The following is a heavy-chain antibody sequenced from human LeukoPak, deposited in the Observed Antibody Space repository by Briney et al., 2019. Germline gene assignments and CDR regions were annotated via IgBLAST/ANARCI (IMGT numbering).Heavy chain of an antibody. J-gene: IGHJ4*02. Sequence: PGGSLRLSCAASGFTFSSYGMSWVRQAPGKGLEWVSAISGSGGSTYYADSVKGRFTISRDNSKNTLYLQMNSLRAEDTAVYYCAKDPETYISGSYYGGFFDYWGQGTLVTVSS. CDR2: ISGSGGST. D-gene: IGHD1-26*01. V-gene: IGHV3-23*01. CDR3: AKDPETYISGSYYGGFFDY. CDR1: GFTFSSYG.